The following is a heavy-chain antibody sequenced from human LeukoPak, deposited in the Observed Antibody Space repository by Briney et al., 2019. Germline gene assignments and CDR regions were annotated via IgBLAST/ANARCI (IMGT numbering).Heavy chain of an antibody. Sequence: PSETLSLTCTVSGGSISSGGYYWSWIRQPPGKGLEWIGYIYHSGSTYYNPSLKSRVTISVDTSKNQFSLKLSSVTAADTAVYYCARDGGIAAAEFWFDPWGQGTLVTVSS. D-gene: IGHD6-13*01. V-gene: IGHV4-30-2*01. J-gene: IGHJ5*02. CDR3: ARDGGIAAAEFWFDP. CDR2: IYHSGST. CDR1: GGSISSGGYY.